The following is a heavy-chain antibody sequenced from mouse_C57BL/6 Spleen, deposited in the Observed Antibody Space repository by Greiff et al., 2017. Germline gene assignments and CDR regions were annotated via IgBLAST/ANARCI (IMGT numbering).Heavy chain of an antibody. J-gene: IGHJ2*01. Sequence: VQLQQPGAELVKPGASVKLSCKASGYTFTSYWMQWVKQRPGQGLAWNGELDPSDSSTNYNQKFKGKATLTVDTSPSTSYMQLSSLTSEDSAVYYCARGAKDGPPYYLDYWGQGTTLTVSS. CDR1: GYTFTSYW. D-gene: IGHD2-3*01. CDR2: LDPSDSST. V-gene: IGHV1-50*01. CDR3: ARGAKDGPPYYLDY.